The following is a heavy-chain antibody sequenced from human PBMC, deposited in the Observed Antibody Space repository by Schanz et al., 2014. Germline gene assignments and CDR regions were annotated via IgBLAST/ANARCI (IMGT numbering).Heavy chain of an antibody. CDR2: ISPYNGNT. J-gene: IGHJ4*02. Sequence: QVRLVQSGAELKMPGATVKVSCETSGYTFTNYGVSWVRQAPGQGLEWVAWISPYNGNTAYAQNLXXXVRMPTDPSTATAYMELRSLTSDDTAVYYCARDRVYRFLKGENRFYFDYWGQGTLVIVSS. CDR1: GYTFTNYG. V-gene: IGHV1-18*01. D-gene: IGHD3-3*01. CDR3: ARDRVYRFLKGENRFYFDY.